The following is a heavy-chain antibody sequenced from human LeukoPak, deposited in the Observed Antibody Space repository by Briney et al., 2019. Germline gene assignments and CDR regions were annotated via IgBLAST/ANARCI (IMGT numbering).Heavy chain of an antibody. CDR1: GGSISSGDYY. Sequence: PSETLSLTCTVSGGSISSGDYYWSWIRQPPGKGLEWIGYIYYSGSTYYNPSLKSRVTISVDTSKNQLSLKLSSVTAADTAVYYCARDRYGDYSGNWFDPWGQGTLVTVSS. D-gene: IGHD4-17*01. V-gene: IGHV4-30-4*08. CDR3: ARDRYGDYSGNWFDP. CDR2: IYYSGST. J-gene: IGHJ5*02.